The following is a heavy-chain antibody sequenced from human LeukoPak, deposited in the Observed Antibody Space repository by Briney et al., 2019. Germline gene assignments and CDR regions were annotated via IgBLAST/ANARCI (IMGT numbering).Heavy chain of an antibody. CDR2: INSDGSST. CDR3: AREDSYYDILTGIYYYYYMDV. D-gene: IGHD3-9*01. V-gene: IGHV3-74*01. J-gene: IGHJ6*03. CDR1: GFTFSSYW. Sequence: GGSLRLSCAASGFTFSSYWMHWVRQAPGKGLVWVSRINSDGSSTSYADSVKGRFTISRDNAKNTLYLQVNSLRAEDTAVYYCAREDSYYDILTGIYYYYYMDVWGKGTTVTVSS.